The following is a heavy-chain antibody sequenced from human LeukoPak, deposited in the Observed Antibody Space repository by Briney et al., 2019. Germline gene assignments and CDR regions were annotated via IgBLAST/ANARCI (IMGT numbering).Heavy chain of an antibody. CDR1: GFTFSSYE. CDR3: VRNWNDVFDH. J-gene: IGHJ4*02. Sequence: GGSLRLSCAASGFTFSSYEMNWVRQAPGKGLEGVSFISSSSSTIYYADSVKGRFTISRDNAKNSLYLQMNSLRAEDTAVYYCVRNWNDVFDHWGQGTPVTVSS. V-gene: IGHV3-48*01. CDR2: ISSSSSTI. D-gene: IGHD1-20*01.